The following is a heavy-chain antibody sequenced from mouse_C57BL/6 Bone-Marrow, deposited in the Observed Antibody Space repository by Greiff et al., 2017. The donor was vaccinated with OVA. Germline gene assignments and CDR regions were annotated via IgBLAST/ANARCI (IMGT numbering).Heavy chain of an antibody. V-gene: IGHV1-64*01. J-gene: IGHJ2*01. CDR2: IHPNSGST. CDR1: GYTFTSYW. Sequence: VQLQQSGAELVKPGASVKLSCKASGYTFTSYWMHWVKQRPGQGLEWIGMIHPNSGSTNYNEKFKSKATLTVDKSSSTAYMQLSSLTSEDSAVYYCARRDYGSLDYWGQGTTLTVSS. CDR3: ARRDYGSLDY. D-gene: IGHD1-1*01.